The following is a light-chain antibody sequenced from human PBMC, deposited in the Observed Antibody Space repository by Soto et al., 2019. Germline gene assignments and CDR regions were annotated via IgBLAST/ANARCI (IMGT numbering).Light chain of an antibody. CDR3: QQYNSYSIT. CDR2: KAS. CDR1: QAISSW. V-gene: IGKV1-5*03. J-gene: IGKJ5*01. Sequence: IQLTQSPSSLYASVGDSLTITCRASQAISSWLAWYQQKPGKAPKLLIYKASSLESGVPSRFSGSGSGTEFTLTISSLQPDDFATYYCQQYNSYSITFGQGTRLEIK.